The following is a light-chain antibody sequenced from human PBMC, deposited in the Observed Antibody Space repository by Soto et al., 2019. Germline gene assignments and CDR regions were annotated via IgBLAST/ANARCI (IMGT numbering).Light chain of an antibody. CDR3: SSYTSSSTLDV. CDR1: SSEVGGYNY. V-gene: IGLV2-14*01. Sequence: QSVLTQPASLSGSPGQSITISCAGNSSEVGGYNYVSWYQQHPGRAPKLMIYDVSNRPSGVSNRFSGSKSGNTASLTISGLQAEDEADYYCSSYTSSSTLDVFGTGTKVTVL. CDR2: DVS. J-gene: IGLJ1*01.